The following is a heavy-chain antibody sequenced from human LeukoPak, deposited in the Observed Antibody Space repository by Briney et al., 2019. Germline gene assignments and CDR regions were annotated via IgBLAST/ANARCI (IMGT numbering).Heavy chain of an antibody. CDR2: INSDGSST. Sequence: GGSLRLSCAPSGFTFRRYWMHWVRQAPGKGLVWVSRINSDGSSTSYADSVKGRFTISRDNAKNTLYLQMNSLRAEDTAVYYCARAGYYYDSSGYYPGAFDIWGQGTMVTVSS. J-gene: IGHJ3*02. V-gene: IGHV3-74*01. D-gene: IGHD3-22*01. CDR1: GFTFRRYW. CDR3: ARAGYYYDSSGYYPGAFDI.